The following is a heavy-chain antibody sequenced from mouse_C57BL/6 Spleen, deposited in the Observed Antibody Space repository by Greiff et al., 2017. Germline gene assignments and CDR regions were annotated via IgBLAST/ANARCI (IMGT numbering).Heavy chain of an antibody. D-gene: IGHD1-1*01. V-gene: IGHV1-26*01. J-gene: IGHJ3*01. CDR2: INPNNGGT. CDR1: GYTFTDYY. CDR3: ARDGYYGSSYEFAY. Sequence: VQLQQSGPELVKPGASVKISCKASGYTFTDYYMNWVKQSHGKSLEWIGDINPNNGGTSYNQKFKGKATLTVDKSSSTAYMELRSLTSEDSAVYYCARDGYYGSSYEFAYWGQGTLVTVSA.